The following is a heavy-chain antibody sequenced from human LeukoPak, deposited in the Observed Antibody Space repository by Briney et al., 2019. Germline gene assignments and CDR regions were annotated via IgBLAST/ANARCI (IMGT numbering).Heavy chain of an antibody. CDR1: GYTFTSDY. V-gene: IGHV1-46*01. CDR2: INPSDGST. D-gene: IGHD3-22*01. Sequence: ASVKVSCKASGYTFTSDYMHWVRQAPGQGLEWMGIINPSDGSTNYAQKFQGRLTMTRDTSTSTVNMELSSLRFEDTAVYYCARDYYDSSGYSTGDFDYWGQGTLVTVSS. J-gene: IGHJ4*02. CDR3: ARDYYDSSGYSTGDFDY.